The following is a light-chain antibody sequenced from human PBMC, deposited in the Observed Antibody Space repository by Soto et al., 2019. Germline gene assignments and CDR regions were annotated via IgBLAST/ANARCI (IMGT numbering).Light chain of an antibody. CDR1: SSDVGSYNL. Sequence: QSALTQPASVSGSPGQSITISCTGTSSDVGSYNLVSWYKQHPGKAPKLMIYEGSKRPSGVSNRFSGSKSGITASLTISGLQAEDDADYYFCSYAGSSTFGLVFGTGTKLTVL. CDR2: EGS. CDR3: CSYAGSSTFGLV. V-gene: IGLV2-23*03. J-gene: IGLJ1*01.